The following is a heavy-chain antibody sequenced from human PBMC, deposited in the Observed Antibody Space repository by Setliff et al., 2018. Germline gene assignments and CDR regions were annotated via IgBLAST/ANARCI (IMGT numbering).Heavy chain of an antibody. D-gene: IGHD3-3*01. V-gene: IGHV7-4-1*02. CDR3: ASGGDIITIFGVVTPDYYYYMDV. J-gene: IGHJ6*03. Sequence: GASVKVSCKASGYTFRSYGINWVRQAPGQGLEWMGWINTNTGNPTYAQGFTGRFVFSLDTSVTTAYLQISSLKAQDSAVYYCASGGDIITIFGVVTPDYYYYMDVWGTGTTVTVSS. CDR2: INTNTGNP. CDR1: GYTFRSYG.